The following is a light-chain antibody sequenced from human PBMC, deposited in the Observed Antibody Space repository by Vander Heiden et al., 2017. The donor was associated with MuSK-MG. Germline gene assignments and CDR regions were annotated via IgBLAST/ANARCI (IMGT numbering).Light chain of an antibody. CDR2: SAS. V-gene: IGKV1-39*01. CDR3: HQSYGTART. CDR1: ESIAGY. Sequence: DIRMTQSPSSLSASVGDRVTITCRASESIAGYLNWYQQKPGKAPKILIYSASRLQSGVPSRFSGSGSGTDFTLTISSLQSEDCAIYYCHQSYGTARTFGQGTKLEIK. J-gene: IGKJ2*02.